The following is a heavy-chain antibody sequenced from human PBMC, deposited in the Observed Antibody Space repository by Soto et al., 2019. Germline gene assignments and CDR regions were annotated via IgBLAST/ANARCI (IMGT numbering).Heavy chain of an antibody. V-gene: IGHV3-23*01. CDR2: ISGSGKSK. D-gene: IGHD3-10*01. CDR3: AREQVLGEINYYCYGLGV. Sequence: GASLRLSYAAPGFTFSSYARSSVRQAQGKVLEWVSGISGSGKSKYYADSWKGRFTISRDNSKNTLYVQLRSLRAEDTAVYFCAREQVLGEINYYCYGLGVWGQGTTVTVSS. CDR1: GFTFSSYA. J-gene: IGHJ6*02.